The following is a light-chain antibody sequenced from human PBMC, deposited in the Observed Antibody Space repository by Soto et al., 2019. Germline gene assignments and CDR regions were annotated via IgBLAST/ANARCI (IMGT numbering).Light chain of an antibody. CDR2: GAS. CDR3: QQYGSSPTT. Sequence: EIVLTQSPGPLSLSPGERATLSCRASQSVSSSYLDWYQQKPGQAPRLLIYGASSRATGIPDRFSGRGSGTDFTLTISRLQPEDFAVYYCQQYGSSPTTFGQGTKVEIK. J-gene: IGKJ1*01. CDR1: QSVSSSY. V-gene: IGKV3-20*01.